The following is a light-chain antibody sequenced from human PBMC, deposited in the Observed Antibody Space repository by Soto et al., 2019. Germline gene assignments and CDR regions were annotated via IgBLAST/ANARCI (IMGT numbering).Light chain of an antibody. CDR3: ALWDDSLNGPV. Sequence: QSALTQPRSVSGSPGQSVTISCTGTSSDVGGYNYVSWYQQHPGKAPKLMIYDVSKRPSGVPDRFSGSKSGNTASLAISGLQSEDEADYYCALWDDSLNGPVFGGGTKVTVL. V-gene: IGLV2-11*01. CDR2: DVS. CDR1: SSDVGGYNY. J-gene: IGLJ2*01.